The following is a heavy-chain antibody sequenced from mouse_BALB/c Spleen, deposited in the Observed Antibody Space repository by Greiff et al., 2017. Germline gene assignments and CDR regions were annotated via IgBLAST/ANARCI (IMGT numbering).Heavy chain of an antibody. CDR1: GFTFSSYA. CDR3: ARDQDYGHYYAMDY. V-gene: IGHV5-9-4*01. CDR2: ISSGGSYT. J-gene: IGHJ4*01. Sequence: EVHLVESGGGLVKPGGSLKLSCAASGFTFSSYAMSWVRQSPEKRLEWVAEISSGGSYTYYPDTVTGRFTISRDNAKNTLYLEMSSLRSEDTAMYYCARDQDYGHYYAMDYWGQGTSVTVSS. D-gene: IGHD1-1*01.